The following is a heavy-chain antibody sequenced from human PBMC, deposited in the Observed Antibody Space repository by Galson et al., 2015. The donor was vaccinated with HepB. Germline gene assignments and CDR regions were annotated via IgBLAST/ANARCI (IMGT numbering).Heavy chain of an antibody. V-gene: IGHV4-59*01. CDR3: AREFRAVAGAFDI. J-gene: IGHJ3*02. CDR2: IYYSGST. D-gene: IGHD6-19*01. CDR1: GGSISSYY. Sequence: ETLSLTCTVSGGSISSYYWSWIRQPPGKGLEWIGYIYYSGSTNYNPSLKSRVTISVDTSKNQFSLKLSSVTAADTAVYYCAREFRAVAGAFDIWGQGTMVTVSS.